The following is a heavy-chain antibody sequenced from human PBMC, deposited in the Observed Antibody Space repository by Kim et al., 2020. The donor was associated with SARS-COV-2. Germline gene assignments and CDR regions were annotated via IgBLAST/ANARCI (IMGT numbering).Heavy chain of an antibody. CDR1: GGSFSGYY. Sequence: SETLSLTCAVYGGSFSGYYWSWIRQPPGKGLEWIGEINHSGSTNYNPSLKSRVTISVDTSKNQFSLKLSSVTAADTAVYYCARGNRLYCTNGVCYTNWFDPWGQGTLVTVSS. CDR2: INHSGST. CDR3: ARGNRLYCTNGVCYTNWFDP. V-gene: IGHV4-34*01. J-gene: IGHJ5*02. D-gene: IGHD2-8*01.